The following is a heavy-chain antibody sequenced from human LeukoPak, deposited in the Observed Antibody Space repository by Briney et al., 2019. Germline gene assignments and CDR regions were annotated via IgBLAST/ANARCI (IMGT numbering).Heavy chain of an antibody. CDR2: INPNSGGT. CDR1: GYTFTDYY. Sequence: GTSVKVSCKASGYTFTDYYMHWLRQAPGQGLEWMGWINPNSGGTNYAQKFQGRVTMTRDTSISTAYMELSRLRSDDTAVYYCARGRRAAMSWFDPWGQGTLVTVSS. V-gene: IGHV1-2*02. J-gene: IGHJ5*02. D-gene: IGHD2-2*01. CDR3: ARGRRAAMSWFDP.